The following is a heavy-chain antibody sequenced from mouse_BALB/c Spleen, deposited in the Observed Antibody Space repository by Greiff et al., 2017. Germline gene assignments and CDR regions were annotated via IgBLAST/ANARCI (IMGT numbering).Heavy chain of an antibody. D-gene: IGHD1-1*02. CDR3: ARNYYYFDY. V-gene: IGHV1S41*01. CDR1: GYTFTSYW. J-gene: IGHJ2*01. Sequence: DLVKPGASVKLSCKASGYTFTSYWINWIKQRPGQGLEWIGRIAPGSGSTYYNEMFKGKATLTVDTSSSTAYIQLSSLSSEDSAVYVCARNYYYFDYWGQGTTLTVSS. CDR2: IAPGSGST.